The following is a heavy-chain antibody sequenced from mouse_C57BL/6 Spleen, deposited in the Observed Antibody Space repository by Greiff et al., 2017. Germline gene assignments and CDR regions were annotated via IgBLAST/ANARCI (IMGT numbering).Heavy chain of an antibody. CDR2: IDPEDGDT. D-gene: IGHD1-1*01. V-gene: IGHV14-1*01. J-gene: IGHJ4*01. CDR3: TAGYYGSSYDAMDY. Sequence: VQLQQSGAELVRPGASVKLSCTASGFNIKDYYMHWVKQRPEQGLEWIGRIDPEDGDTEYAPKFQGKATMTAVTSSNTAYLQLSSLTSEDTAVYYCTAGYYGSSYDAMDYWGQGTSVTVSS. CDR1: GFNIKDYY.